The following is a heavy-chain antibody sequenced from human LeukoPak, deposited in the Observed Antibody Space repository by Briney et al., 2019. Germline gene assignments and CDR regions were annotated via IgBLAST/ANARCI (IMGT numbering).Heavy chain of an antibody. D-gene: IGHD3-22*01. CDR3: ARGGYWYYDSSGYPLFY. Sequence: XTXAXXXGSXXXYYWSWIRQPPGKGLEWIGEINHSGSTNYNPSLKSRVTISVDTSKNQFSLKLSSVTAADTAVYYCARGGYWYYDSSGYPLFYWGQGTLVTVSS. V-gene: IGHV4-34*01. CDR2: INHSGST. J-gene: IGHJ4*02. CDR1: XGSXXXYY.